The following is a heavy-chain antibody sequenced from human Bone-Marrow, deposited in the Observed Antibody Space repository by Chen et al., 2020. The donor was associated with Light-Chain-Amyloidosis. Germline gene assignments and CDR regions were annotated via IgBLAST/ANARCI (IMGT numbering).Heavy chain of an antibody. Sequence: EVQLEQSGPEVKKPGESLKISCKGSGYTFPNYWIGWVRQMPGKGLEWMGVIYPDDSEASYSPSFEGQVTISADKSITTAYLQWRSLKASDTAMYYCARRRDGYNFDYWGQGTLVTVSS. CDR3: ARRRDGYNFDY. CDR1: GYTFPNYW. V-gene: IGHV5-51*01. CDR2: IYPDDSEA. D-gene: IGHD5-12*01. J-gene: IGHJ4*02.